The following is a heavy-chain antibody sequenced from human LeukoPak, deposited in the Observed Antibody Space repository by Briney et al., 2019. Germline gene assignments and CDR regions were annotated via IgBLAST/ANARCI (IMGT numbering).Heavy chain of an antibody. CDR2: ISSSSSTI. Sequence: PGGSLRLSCAASGFTFSSYSMNWVRQAPGRGLEWVSYISSSSSTIYYADSGKGRFTISRDNAKNSLYLQMNSLRAEDTAVYYCARNGIAAADDAFDIWGQGTMVTVSS. CDR1: GFTFSSYS. V-gene: IGHV3-48*01. J-gene: IGHJ3*02. CDR3: ARNGIAAADDAFDI. D-gene: IGHD6-13*01.